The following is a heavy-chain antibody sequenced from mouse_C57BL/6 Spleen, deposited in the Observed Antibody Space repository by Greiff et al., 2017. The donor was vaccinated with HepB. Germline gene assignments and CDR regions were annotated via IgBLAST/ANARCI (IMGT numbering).Heavy chain of an antibody. CDR3: ARSTTGYFDV. CDR1: GYAFSSSW. J-gene: IGHJ1*03. Sequence: VKVVESGPELVKPGASVKISCKASGYAFSSSWMNWVKQRPGKGLEWIGRIYPGDGDTNYNGKFKGKATLTADKSSSTAYMQLSSLTSEDSAVYFCARSTTGYFDVWGTGTTVTVSS. V-gene: IGHV1-82*01. D-gene: IGHD1-1*01. CDR2: IYPGDGDT.